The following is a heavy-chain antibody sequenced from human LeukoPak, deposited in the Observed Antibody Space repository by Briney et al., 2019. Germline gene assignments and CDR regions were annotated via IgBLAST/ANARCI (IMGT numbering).Heavy chain of an antibody. CDR1: GYTFTSYG. Sequence: GASVKVSCKASGYTFTSYGISWVRQAPGQGLEWMGGIIPIFGTANYAQKFQGRVTITADESTSTAYMELSSLRSEDTAVYYCARDIPMVGVSNAFDIWGQGTMVTVSS. V-gene: IGHV1-69*13. CDR2: IIPIFGTA. CDR3: ARDIPMVGVSNAFDI. D-gene: IGHD2-15*01. J-gene: IGHJ3*02.